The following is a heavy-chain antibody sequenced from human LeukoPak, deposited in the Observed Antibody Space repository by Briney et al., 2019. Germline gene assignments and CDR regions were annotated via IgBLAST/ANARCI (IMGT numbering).Heavy chain of an antibody. J-gene: IGHJ5*02. D-gene: IGHD2-15*01. CDR1: GYTFTSYV. Sequence: GASVKVSCKASGYTFTSYVISWVRQAPGQGLEWMGWMNPNSGNTGYAQKFQGRVTITRNTSISTAYMELSSLRSEDTAVYYCARGLYCSGGSCYQAGWFDPWGQGTLVTVSS. V-gene: IGHV1-8*03. CDR2: MNPNSGNT. CDR3: ARGLYCSGGSCYQAGWFDP.